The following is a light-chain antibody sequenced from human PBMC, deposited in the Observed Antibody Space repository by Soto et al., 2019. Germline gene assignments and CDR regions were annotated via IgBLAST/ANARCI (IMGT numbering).Light chain of an antibody. J-gene: IGLJ2*01. V-gene: IGLV2-14*01. CDR3: PSLTTSTTMR. Sequence: QSVLTQPASVSGSPGQSITISCTGTSSDVGAYNYVSWYQQHPGKAPKLMIDDVNIRPSGVSNRFSGSKSGNTASLTISGLQAEDGADYYCPSLTTSTTMRFGGRSKLTV. CDR2: DVN. CDR1: SSDVGAYNY.